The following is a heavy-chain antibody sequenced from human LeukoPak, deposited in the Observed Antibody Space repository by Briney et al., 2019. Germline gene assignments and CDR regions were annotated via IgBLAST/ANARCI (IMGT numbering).Heavy chain of an antibody. CDR1: DASISGYY. V-gene: IGHV4-59*01. CDR3: ARDLGGIYFDY. Sequence: SETLSLTCTVSDASISGYYWSWIRQPPGKGLEWIGSIHFSGSTNYNPSLRSRVTISVDTSKNQLSLKLSSVTAADTAVYYCARDLGGIYFDYWGQGTQVTVSS. CDR2: IHFSGST. D-gene: IGHD1-26*01. J-gene: IGHJ4*02.